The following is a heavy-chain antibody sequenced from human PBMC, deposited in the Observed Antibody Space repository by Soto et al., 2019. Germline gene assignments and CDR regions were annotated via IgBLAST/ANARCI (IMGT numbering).Heavy chain of an antibody. CDR2: ISGGGGST. CDR1: GFTFSTYA. Sequence: GGSLRLSCDASGFTFSTYAMSWVRQAPGKGLEWVSGISGGGGSTYYPESVQGRFTISRDNSRSVLYLQMSSLRAEDTAVYHCVKHQWIVSTTYWYFDLWGRGTLVTVSS. V-gene: IGHV3-23*01. J-gene: IGHJ2*01. D-gene: IGHD5-12*01. CDR3: VKHQWIVSTTYWYFDL.